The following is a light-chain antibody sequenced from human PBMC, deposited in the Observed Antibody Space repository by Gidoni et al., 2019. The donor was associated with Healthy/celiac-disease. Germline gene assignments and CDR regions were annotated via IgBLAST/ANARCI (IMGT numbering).Light chain of an antibody. CDR2: WAS. Sequence: DIVMTQSPYSLPVSLGERATTNCKSSPSVLYSSNNKNYLAWYQRKPGQPPKLLIYWASNRESGVPDRFSGSGSGTDFTLTISSLQAEDVAVYYCQQYYSTPPLFGQGTRLEIK. CDR1: PSVLYSSNNKNY. J-gene: IGKJ5*01. V-gene: IGKV4-1*01. CDR3: QQYYSTPPL.